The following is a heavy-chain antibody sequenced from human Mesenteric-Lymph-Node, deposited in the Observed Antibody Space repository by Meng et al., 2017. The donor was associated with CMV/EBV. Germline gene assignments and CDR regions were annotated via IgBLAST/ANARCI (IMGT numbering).Heavy chain of an antibody. D-gene: IGHD3-9*01. CDR1: GGSFSGYY. Sequence: GSLRLSCGVYGGSFSGYYWSWIRQPPGEGLEWIGEINHSGSTTYNPSLESRVTISADTSRNQFSLKVKSVTAADTAVYLCARVRRGTLYFGTQSYYRGMDVWGQGTTVTVSS. J-gene: IGHJ6*02. CDR2: INHSGST. V-gene: IGHV4-34*01. CDR3: ARVRRGTLYFGTQSYYRGMDV.